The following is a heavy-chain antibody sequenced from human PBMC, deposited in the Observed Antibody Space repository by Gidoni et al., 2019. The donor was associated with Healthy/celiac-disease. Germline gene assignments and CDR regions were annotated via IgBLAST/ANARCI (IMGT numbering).Heavy chain of an antibody. CDR2: ISGRGGST. CDR1: GFTFSSYA. CDR3: ADARTGELGY. V-gene: IGHV3-23*01. Sequence: EVQLLESGGGLVQPGGSLRLSCSAAGFTFSSYAMSWVRQAPGKGLEWVSAISGRGGSTYYADSVKGRFTISRDNSKNTLYLQMNSLRAEDTAVYYCADARTGELGYWGQGTLVTVSS. J-gene: IGHJ4*02. D-gene: IGHD1-1*01.